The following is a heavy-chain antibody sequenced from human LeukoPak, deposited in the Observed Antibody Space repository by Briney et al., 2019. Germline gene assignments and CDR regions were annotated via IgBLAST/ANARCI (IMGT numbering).Heavy chain of an antibody. CDR1: GFAFSSYA. Sequence: GGSLRLSCAASGFAFSSYAMSWVRQAPGKGLEWVSVISGGGDTYYADSVRGRFTISRDNSKDTLYLQMSSLRAEDTAIYYCAKEGDSSGYSLDYWGQGTLVTVSS. CDR2: ISGGGDT. V-gene: IGHV3-23*01. J-gene: IGHJ4*02. CDR3: AKEGDSSGYSLDY. D-gene: IGHD3-22*01.